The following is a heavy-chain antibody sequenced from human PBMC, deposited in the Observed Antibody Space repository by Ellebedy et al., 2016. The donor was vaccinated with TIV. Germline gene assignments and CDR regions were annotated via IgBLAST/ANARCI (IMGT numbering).Heavy chain of an antibody. CDR2: IWYDGSNK. V-gene: IGHV3-33*01. CDR1: GFTFSRYA. D-gene: IGHD6-13*01. J-gene: IGHJ4*02. Sequence: GESLKISCAASGFTFSRYAMNWVRQAPGKGLERVAAIWYDGSNKYYAGSVKGRFTISRDNSKNTLYLQMNSLRAEDRAVYYCARGAAASHPGGYFDYWGQGTLVTVSS. CDR3: ARGAAASHPGGYFDY.